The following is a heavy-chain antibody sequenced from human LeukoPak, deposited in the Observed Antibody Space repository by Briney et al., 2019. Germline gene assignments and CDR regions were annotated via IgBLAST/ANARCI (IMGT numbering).Heavy chain of an antibody. CDR3: AAWYSSSWYPWFDP. CDR1: GGSFSGYY. CDR2: INHSGST. V-gene: IGHV4-34*01. D-gene: IGHD6-13*01. Sequence: KSSETLSLTCAVYGGSFSGYYWSWIRQPPGKGLEWIGEINHSGSTNYNPSLKSRVNISVDTSKNQFSLKLSSVTAADTAVYYCAAWYSSSWYPWFDPWGQGTLVTVSS. J-gene: IGHJ5*02.